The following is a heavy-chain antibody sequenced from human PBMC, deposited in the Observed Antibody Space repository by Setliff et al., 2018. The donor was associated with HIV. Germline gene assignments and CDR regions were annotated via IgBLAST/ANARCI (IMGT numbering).Heavy chain of an antibody. V-gene: IGHV1-46*01. J-gene: IGHJ6*02. CDR1: GYTFTSYY. D-gene: IGHD4-17*01. CDR3: ARETYFFDVTTFYSYALGV. Sequence: GASVKVSCKASGYTFTSYYMHWVRQAPGQGLEWMGIINPVRDMANYAEKFQGRVTITADRSTSTSYMELRGLRSEDTAVYFCARETYFFDVTTFYSYALGVWGQGTTVTVSS. CDR2: INPVRDMA.